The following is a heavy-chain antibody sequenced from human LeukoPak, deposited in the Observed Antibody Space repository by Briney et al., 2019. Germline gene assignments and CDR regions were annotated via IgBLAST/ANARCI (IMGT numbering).Heavy chain of an antibody. J-gene: IGHJ4*02. Sequence: GGSLRLPCAASAFTFGNYAMKWVRQAPGKGLEWVSGLSGSGASTYYADSVKGRFTISRDNSKNTLYLQMNRLRAGDTAVYYCAKGSDRSGSYYLDYWGQGTLVTVSS. CDR2: LSGSGAST. V-gene: IGHV3-23*01. CDR1: AFTFGNYA. D-gene: IGHD3-10*01. CDR3: AKGSDRSGSYYLDY.